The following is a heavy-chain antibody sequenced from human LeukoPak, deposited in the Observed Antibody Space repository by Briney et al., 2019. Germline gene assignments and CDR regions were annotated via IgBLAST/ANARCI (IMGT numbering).Heavy chain of an antibody. CDR3: AAFSKGF. V-gene: IGHV3-15*01. Sequence: GGSLRLSCAASGIAFSDVWMTWVRQAPGKGLEWVGRIKSKADGGTTGYAAPVKGRFSISGDVSKNTVYLQMDSLEAEDTAVYYCAAFSKGFWGQGTLVTVSS. CDR1: GIAFSDVW. CDR2: IKSKADGGTT. J-gene: IGHJ4*02.